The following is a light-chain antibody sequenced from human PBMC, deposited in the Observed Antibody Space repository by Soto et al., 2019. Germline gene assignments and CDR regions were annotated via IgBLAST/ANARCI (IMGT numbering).Light chain of an antibody. V-gene: IGKV3D-20*02. CDR2: GAS. Sequence: EIVFTQSPGTLSLSPLARSTLSCGASQSVSSSYLAWYQQKPGQAPRLLIYGASTGATGIPARFSGSGSGTDFTLTISSLEPEDFAVYYCQQRSNWPLTFGGGTKVDIK. CDR1: QSVSSSY. J-gene: IGKJ4*01. CDR3: QQRSNWPLT.